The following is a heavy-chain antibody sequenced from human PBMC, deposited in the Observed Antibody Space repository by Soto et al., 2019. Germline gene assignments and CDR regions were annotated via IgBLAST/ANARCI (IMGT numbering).Heavy chain of an antibody. CDR1: RITFSRFD. Sequence: EVQLVESGGGLVQPGGSLRLSCAASRITFSRFDMHWVRQPTGKGLEWVSTIGITGATYYSASVKGRLTISRENAENSLYLQMESLSADVRAVYYCAWGSGYWSGASGYTLDWGQGILVTFSS. V-gene: IGHV3-13*01. J-gene: IGHJ4*02. D-gene: IGHD6-25*01. CDR2: IGITGAT. CDR3: AWGSGYWSGASGYTLD.